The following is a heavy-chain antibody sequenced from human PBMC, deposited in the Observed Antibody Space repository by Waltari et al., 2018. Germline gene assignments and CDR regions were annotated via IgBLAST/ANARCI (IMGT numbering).Heavy chain of an antibody. CDR2: ISYDASNQ. Sequence: QVQLVESGGGVVQPGRSLRLSCTASGFIFSNNAMPWVRQTTGKGLEWVAVISYDASNQYYADSVKGRFTISRDNSKDTLYLQVNSLRTEDTAIYYCARGYCATNTCFGYFDYWGQGTPVTVSS. D-gene: IGHD2-8*01. CDR3: ARGYCATNTCFGYFDY. J-gene: IGHJ4*02. V-gene: IGHV3-30*01. CDR1: GFIFSNNA.